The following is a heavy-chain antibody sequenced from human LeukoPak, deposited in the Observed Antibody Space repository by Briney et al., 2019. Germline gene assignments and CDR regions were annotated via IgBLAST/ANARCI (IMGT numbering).Heavy chain of an antibody. D-gene: IGHD3-10*01. CDR3: ARLWFGELSDNWFDP. Sequence: ASVKVSCKASGYTFTSYGISWVRRAPGQGLEWMGWISAYNGNTNYAQKLQGRVTMTTDTSTSTAYMELRSLRSDDTAVYYCARLWFGELSDNWFDPWGQGTLVTVSS. CDR1: GYTFTSYG. V-gene: IGHV1-18*01. CDR2: ISAYNGNT. J-gene: IGHJ5*02.